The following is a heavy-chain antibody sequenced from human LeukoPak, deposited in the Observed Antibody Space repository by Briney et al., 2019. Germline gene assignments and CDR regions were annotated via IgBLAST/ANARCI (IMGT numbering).Heavy chain of an antibody. D-gene: IGHD3-10*01. CDR3: GKVRTALWLGELDY. CDR2: ISGSGSST. CDR1: GFTFSSYA. V-gene: IGHV3-23*01. Sequence: VGSLRLSCAASGFTFSSYAMSWVRQAPGKGLEWVSGISGSGSSTYYADSVKGRFTISRDNSKNTLNLQMNSLRAEDTAVYYCGKVRTALWLGELDYWGQGTLVTVSS. J-gene: IGHJ4*02.